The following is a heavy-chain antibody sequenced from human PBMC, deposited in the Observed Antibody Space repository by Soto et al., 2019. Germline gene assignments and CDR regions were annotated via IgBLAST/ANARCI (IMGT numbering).Heavy chain of an antibody. Sequence: QVHVVQSGAEVKEPGSSVRVSCKASEGPFHNFGFNWVRQAPGQGLQWMGDITPMFGVAEYAQRLQDRLTISADDSTETIYMELRTLRSEDTAMYYCARDHEKTYAFYLWGPGTMVTVSS. V-gene: IGHV1-69*12. J-gene: IGHJ3*01. CDR1: EGPFHNFG. CDR3: ARDHEKTYAFYL. CDR2: ITPMFGVA.